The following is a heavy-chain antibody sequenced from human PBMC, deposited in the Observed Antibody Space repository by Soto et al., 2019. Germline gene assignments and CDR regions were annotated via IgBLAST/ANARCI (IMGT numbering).Heavy chain of an antibody. V-gene: IGHV3-9*01. Sequence: EVQLVESGGGLVQPGRSLRLSCAASGFTFDDYGMHWVRQAPGKGLEWVSGISWDSGNIGSADSVKGRFTISRDNAKNSLCLQMNSLRAEDTALYYCAKDGEDCSSTSCYGYYYYMDVWGKGTTVTVSS. CDR3: AKDGEDCSSTSCYGYYYYMDV. CDR2: ISWDSGNI. D-gene: IGHD2-2*01. CDR1: GFTFDDYG. J-gene: IGHJ6*03.